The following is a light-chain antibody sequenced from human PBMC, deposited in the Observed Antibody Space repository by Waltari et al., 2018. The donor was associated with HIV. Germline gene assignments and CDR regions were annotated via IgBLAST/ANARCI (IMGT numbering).Light chain of an antibody. CDR3: SSYTSSDTVV. Sequence: QSALTQPASVSGSPGQSISISCTGTSSDVGGYNAVSWYQQHPAKAPKLVILEVSKRPSGVSKRFSGSKSGNRASLTISGLQAEDEAYYYCSSYTSSDTVVFGGGTKVTVL. V-gene: IGLV2-14*01. J-gene: IGLJ2*01. CDR2: EVS. CDR1: SSDVGGYNA.